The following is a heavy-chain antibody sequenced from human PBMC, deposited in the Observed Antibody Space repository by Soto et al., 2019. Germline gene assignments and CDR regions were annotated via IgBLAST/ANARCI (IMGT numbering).Heavy chain of an antibody. CDR2: INHSGST. CDR1: VWSFIGYD. J-gene: IGHJ4*02. CDR3: ERGPVPGDFWSGYSTARGWLET. D-gene: IGHD3-3*01. V-gene: IGHV4-34*01. Sequence: SSTXSLTCSVYVWSFIGYDGSLIRHPPGKGLECIGEINHSGSTNYNPSLKSRVTISVDTYKNQFSLKLSSVTAADTAVYYCERGPVPGDFWSGYSTARGWLETWGQGPLVNVYS.